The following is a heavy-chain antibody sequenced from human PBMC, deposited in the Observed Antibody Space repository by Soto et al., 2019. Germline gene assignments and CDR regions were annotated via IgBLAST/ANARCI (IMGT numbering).Heavy chain of an antibody. CDR1: GFTFSSYA. V-gene: IGHV3-30-3*01. CDR2: ISYDGSNK. J-gene: IGHJ4*02. CDR3: ARDRDIDRNFDY. Sequence: QVQLVESGGGVVQPGRSLRLSCAASGFTFSSYAMHWVRQAPGKGLEWVAVISYDGSNKYYADSVKGRFTISRDNPKNTLYLQMNSLRAEDTAVYYCARDRDIDRNFDYWGQGTLVTVSS.